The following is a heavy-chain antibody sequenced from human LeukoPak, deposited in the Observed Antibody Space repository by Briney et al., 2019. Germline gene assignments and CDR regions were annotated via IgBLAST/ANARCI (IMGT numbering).Heavy chain of an antibody. D-gene: IGHD1-26*01. CDR2: IWYDGTTK. V-gene: IGHV3-33*01. Sequence: PGGSLRLSCAASGFTFRDYGMHWVRQAPGKGLEWVALIWYDGTTKDYADSVKGRSTISRDNSKNTLYLQMNSLRAEDTAVYYCARARMVGGTTYYFAYWGQGTLVTVSS. CDR3: ARARMVGGTTYYFAY. J-gene: IGHJ4*02. CDR1: GFTFRDYG.